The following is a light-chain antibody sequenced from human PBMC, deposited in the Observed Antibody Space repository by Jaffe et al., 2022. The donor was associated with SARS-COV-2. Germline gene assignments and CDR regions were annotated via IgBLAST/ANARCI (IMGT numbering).Light chain of an antibody. CDR1: QSLLHSNGYNY. CDR2: LAS. V-gene: IGKV2-28*01. Sequence: DTVMTQSPLSLPVTPGEPASISCRSSQSLLHSNGYNYLNWYLQKPGQSPQLLIYLASKRASGVPDRFSGSGSGTDFTLKISRVEAEDVGIYYCMQALRARTFGQGTKVEIK. J-gene: IGKJ1*01. CDR3: MQALRART.